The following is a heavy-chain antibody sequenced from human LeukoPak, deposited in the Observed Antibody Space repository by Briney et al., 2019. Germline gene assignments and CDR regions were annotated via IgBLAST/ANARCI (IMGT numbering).Heavy chain of an antibody. CDR1: GFTFSSYE. J-gene: IGHJ3*02. Sequence: GGSLRLSCAASGFTFSSYEMNWVRQAPGKGLEWVSYISSSGSTIYYADSVKGRFTISRDNAKNSLYLQMNSLRAEDTAVYYCARSDYGDYRGAFDIWGQGTMVTVSS. D-gene: IGHD4-17*01. V-gene: IGHV3-48*03. CDR3: ARSDYGDYRGAFDI. CDR2: ISSSGSTI.